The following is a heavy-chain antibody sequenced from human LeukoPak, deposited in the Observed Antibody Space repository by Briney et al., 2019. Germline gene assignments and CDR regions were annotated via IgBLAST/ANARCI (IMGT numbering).Heavy chain of an antibody. CDR1: GGTFSSYA. J-gene: IGHJ6*02. D-gene: IGHD4-17*01. V-gene: IGHV1-69*01. Sequence: SVKVSCKASGGTFSSYAISWVRQAPGQGLEWMGGIIPIFGTANYAQKFQGRVTITADESTSTAYMELSSLRPEDTAVYYCARAVTEGYTLYYYGMDVWGQGTTVTVSS. CDR3: ARAVTEGYTLYYYGMDV. CDR2: IIPIFGTA.